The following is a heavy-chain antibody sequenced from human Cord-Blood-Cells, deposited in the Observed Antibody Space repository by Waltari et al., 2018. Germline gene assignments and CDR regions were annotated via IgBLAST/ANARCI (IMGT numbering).Heavy chain of an antibody. CDR1: GFTFSGCA. V-gene: IGHV3-73*02. CDR3: TRHSNSGSDY. CDR2: IRSKANSYAT. D-gene: IGHD2-21*01. J-gene: IGHJ4*02. Sequence: EVQLVESGGGLVQPGGSLKLSCAASGFTFSGCAMHWVRQASGKGREWVGRIRSKANSYATAYAASVKGRFTISRDDSKNTAYLQMNSLKTEDTAVYYCTRHSNSGSDYWGQGTLVTVSS.